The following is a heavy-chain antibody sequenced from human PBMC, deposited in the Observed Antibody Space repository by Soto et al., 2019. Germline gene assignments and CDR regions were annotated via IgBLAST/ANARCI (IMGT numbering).Heavy chain of an antibody. D-gene: IGHD2-15*01. CDR1: GFTFSSYA. Sequence: HPGGSLRLSCAASGFTFSSYAMSWVRQAPGKGLEWVSAISGSGGSTYYADSVKGRFTISRDNSKNTLYLQMNSLRAEDTAVYYCAKSDCSGGSCIWRSSHDYWGQGTLVTVSS. CDR2: ISGSGGST. V-gene: IGHV3-23*01. J-gene: IGHJ4*02. CDR3: AKSDCSGGSCIWRSSHDY.